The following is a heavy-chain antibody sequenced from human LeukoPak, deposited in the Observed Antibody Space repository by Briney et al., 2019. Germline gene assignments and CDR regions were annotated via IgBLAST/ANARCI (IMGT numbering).Heavy chain of an antibody. CDR2: IYHSGST. Sequence: PSQTLSLTCAVSGGSISSGGYSWSWIRQPPGTGLEWIGYIYHSGSTYYNPSLKSRVTISVDRSKNQFSLKLSSVTAADTAVYYCARADDYGDYHGVFAFDIWGQGTMVTVSS. CDR3: ARADDYGDYHGVFAFDI. J-gene: IGHJ3*02. D-gene: IGHD4-17*01. V-gene: IGHV4-30-2*01. CDR1: GGSISSGGYS.